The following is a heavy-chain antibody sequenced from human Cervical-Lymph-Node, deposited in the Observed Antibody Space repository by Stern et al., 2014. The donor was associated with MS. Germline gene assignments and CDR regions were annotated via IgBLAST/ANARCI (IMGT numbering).Heavy chain of an antibody. Sequence: VQXVESGADVMTPGSSVRVSCKASGDILWLRQAPGQGLEYIGGIIRPAGTEHYTQRFQVRRTITADKSTNTTYMELSSLRSDDTAIYYCATGAGDNWFDPWGQGTLVSVSS. D-gene: IGHD3-10*01. CDR2: IIRPAGTE. CDR1: GDIL. V-gene: IGHV1-69*06. J-gene: IGHJ5*02. CDR3: ATGAGDNWFDP.